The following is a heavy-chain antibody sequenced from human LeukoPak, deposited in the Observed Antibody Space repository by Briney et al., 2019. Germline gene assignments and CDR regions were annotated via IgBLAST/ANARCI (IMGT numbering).Heavy chain of an antibody. CDR2: ISAYNGNT. Sequence: GASVKVSCKGYGYTFINHDIDWVRQAPGQGLEWMGWISAYNGNTNYAQKLQGRVTMTTDTSTSTAYMELRSLRSDDTAVYYCARDLEQQLVHNYWGQGTLVTVSS. V-gene: IGHV1-18*01. CDR1: GYTFINHD. D-gene: IGHD6-13*01. CDR3: ARDLEQQLVHNY. J-gene: IGHJ4*02.